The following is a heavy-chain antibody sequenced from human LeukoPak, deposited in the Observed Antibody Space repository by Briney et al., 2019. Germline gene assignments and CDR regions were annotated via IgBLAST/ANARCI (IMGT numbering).Heavy chain of an antibody. V-gene: IGHV4-59*08. CDR2: IYYSGST. D-gene: IGHD1-26*01. CDR3: TRTDSASSIDY. J-gene: IGHJ4*02. CDR1: GGSISTYY. Sequence: SETLSLTCTVSGGSISTYYWSWIRQPPGKGLEWIGYIYYSGSTNYNPSLKSRVTISVDTSKNQFSLKLSSVTAADTAVYYFTRTDSASSIDYWGQGTLVTVSA.